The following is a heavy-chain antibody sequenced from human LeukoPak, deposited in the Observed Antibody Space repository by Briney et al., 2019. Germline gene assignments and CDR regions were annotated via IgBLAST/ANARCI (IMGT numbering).Heavy chain of an antibody. CDR1: GFTFRTYS. CDR2: IGSSSAPR. CDR3: ARSRHYYYYMDV. Sequence: GGSMRLSCEASGFTFRTYSMSWVRQAPGKGLEWVSYIGSSSAPRYYADSVQGRFTITRDNAKNSLFLQMNSLRAEDTAVYYCARSRHYYYYMDVWGKGTTVTVSS. V-gene: IGHV3-48*01. J-gene: IGHJ6*03.